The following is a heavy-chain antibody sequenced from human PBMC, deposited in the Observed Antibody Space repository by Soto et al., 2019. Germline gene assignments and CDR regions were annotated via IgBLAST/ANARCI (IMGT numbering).Heavy chain of an antibody. Sequence: DVQLVESGGGLVQPGRSLRLSCAASGFTFDDYAMHWVRQAPGKGLEWVSGISWNSGSIGYADSVKGRFTISRDNAKNSLYLQMNSLRAEDTALYYCAKDRLRFLEWSLAAFDIWGQGTMVTVSS. CDR1: GFTFDDYA. D-gene: IGHD3-3*01. CDR3: AKDRLRFLEWSLAAFDI. J-gene: IGHJ3*02. CDR2: ISWNSGSI. V-gene: IGHV3-9*01.